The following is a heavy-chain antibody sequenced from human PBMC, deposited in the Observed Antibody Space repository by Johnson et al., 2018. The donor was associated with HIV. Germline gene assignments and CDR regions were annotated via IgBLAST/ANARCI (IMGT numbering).Heavy chain of an antibody. Sequence: VQLVESGGGVVQPGRSLRLSCAASGLTVSTNDIHWVRQAPGKGLEWVAIIYSGGSTYYADSVKGRFTISRDNSKNTLYLQMNSLRAEDTAVYYCARIDYSNYEEAFDIWGQGTMVTVSS. CDR3: ARIDYSNYEEAFDI. CDR1: GLTVSTND. V-gene: IGHV3-66*01. J-gene: IGHJ3*02. CDR2: IYSGGST. D-gene: IGHD4-11*01.